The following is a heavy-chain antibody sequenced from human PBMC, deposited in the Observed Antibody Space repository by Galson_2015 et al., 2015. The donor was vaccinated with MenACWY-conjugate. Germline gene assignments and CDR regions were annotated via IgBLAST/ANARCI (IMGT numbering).Heavy chain of an antibody. CDR3: ARDRATVTNYNYYDMDV. CDR1: GFSFDDYG. CDR2: INWDGVST. V-gene: IGHV3-20*04. J-gene: IGHJ6*02. D-gene: IGHD4-17*01. Sequence: SLRLSCAASGFSFDDYGMSWVRQAPGKGLEWVSVINWDGVSTDYADSVKGRFTISRDNAKNSLYLQMSSLRAEDTALYYCARDRATVTNYNYYDMDVWGQGTTVTVSS.